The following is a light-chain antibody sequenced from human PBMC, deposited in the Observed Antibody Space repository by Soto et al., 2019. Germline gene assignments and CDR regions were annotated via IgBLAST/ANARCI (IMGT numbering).Light chain of an antibody. V-gene: IGKV3-11*01. CDR3: QRRSNWLA. CDR2: DAS. J-gene: IGKJ4*01. CDR1: QSVSSY. Sequence: EIVLTQSPATLSLSPGERATLSCRASQSVSSYLAWYQQKPGQAPRLLIYDASNRATGIPARFSGSGSGTDFTLTITSLDPEDFAVYYCQRRSNWLAFGGGTKVEIK.